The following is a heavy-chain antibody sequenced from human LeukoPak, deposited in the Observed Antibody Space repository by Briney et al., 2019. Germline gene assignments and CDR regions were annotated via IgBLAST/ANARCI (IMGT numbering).Heavy chain of an antibody. CDR2: FDPEDGET. Sequence: SVKVSCKVSGYTLTELSMHWVRQAPGKGLEWMGGFDPEDGETIYAQKFRGRVTMTEDTSTDTAYMELSSLRSEDTPVYYCATRIGYCSGGSCYEYDYWGQGTLVTVSS. CDR1: GYTLTELS. D-gene: IGHD2-15*01. J-gene: IGHJ4*02. CDR3: ATRIGYCSGGSCYEYDY. V-gene: IGHV1-24*01.